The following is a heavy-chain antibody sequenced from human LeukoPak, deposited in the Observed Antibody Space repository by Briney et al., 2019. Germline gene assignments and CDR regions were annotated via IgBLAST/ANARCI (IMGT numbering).Heavy chain of an antibody. J-gene: IGHJ3*02. CDR1: GYTLTELS. Sequence: ASVKVSCKVSGYTLTELSMHWVRQAPGKGLEWMGGFDPEGGETIYAQKFQGRVTMTEDTSTDTAYMELSSLRSEDTAVYYCATSYYYDSSGYPHDAFDIWGQGTMVTVSS. CDR2: FDPEGGET. D-gene: IGHD3-22*01. CDR3: ATSYYYDSSGYPHDAFDI. V-gene: IGHV1-24*01.